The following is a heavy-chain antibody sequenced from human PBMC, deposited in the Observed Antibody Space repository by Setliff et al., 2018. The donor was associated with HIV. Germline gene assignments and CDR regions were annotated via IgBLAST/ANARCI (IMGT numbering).Heavy chain of an antibody. CDR3: TRVPINSYYYMDV. J-gene: IGHJ6*03. Sequence: LSCTASEFTFGDYAMSWARQPPGKGLEWVGFIRSKTYGGTIKYAASVKGRFTISRDDSKNIAYLQMNSLKAEDTAVYYCTRVPINSYYYMDVWGKGTTVTVSS. CDR1: EFTFGDYA. V-gene: IGHV3-49*04. CDR2: IRSKTYGGTI. D-gene: IGHD2-21*01.